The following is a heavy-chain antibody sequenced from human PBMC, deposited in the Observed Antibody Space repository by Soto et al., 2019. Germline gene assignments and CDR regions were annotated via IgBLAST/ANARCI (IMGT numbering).Heavy chain of an antibody. CDR2: ISHDGSNR. J-gene: IGHJ6*02. CDR3: AREAESVVGASYFYFYGMDV. V-gene: IGHV3-30-3*01. CDR1: GFTFNNYA. Sequence: GGSLRLSCAASGFTFNNYAMHWVRQAPGKGLEWVALISHDGSNRYFADSVKGRFTISRDNSKSTLYLLINSLRAEDTAVYFCAREAESVVGASYFYFYGMDVWGQGTTVTVS. D-gene: IGHD1-26*01.